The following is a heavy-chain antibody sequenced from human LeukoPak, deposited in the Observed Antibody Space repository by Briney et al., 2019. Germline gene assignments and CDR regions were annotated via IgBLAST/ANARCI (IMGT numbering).Heavy chain of an antibody. D-gene: IGHD3-10*01. J-gene: IGHJ1*01. CDR3: ARDTDYYGSGRQGYFDH. CDR2: ICSGGET. Sequence: PGGSLRLSCAVSGFSISDNFMGWGRQTPGKGLQWVSLICSGGETYSADSVKGRFAISKDNSKNTLHLQMNSLRVEDTAMYYCARDTDYYGSGRQGYFDHWGQGTLVTVSS. CDR1: GFSISDNF. V-gene: IGHV3-66*01.